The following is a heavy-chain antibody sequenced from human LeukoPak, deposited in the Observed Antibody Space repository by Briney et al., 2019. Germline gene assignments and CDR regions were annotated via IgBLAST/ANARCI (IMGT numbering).Heavy chain of an antibody. Sequence: GGFLRLSCAASGFTFSSYSMNWVRQAQGKGLEWVSSISSSSSYIYYADSVKGRFTISRDNAKNSLYLQMNSLRAEDTAVYYCARDLFTGDRGYYFDYWGQGTLVTVSS. CDR2: ISSSSSYI. CDR3: ARDLFTGDRGYYFDY. CDR1: GFTFSSYS. D-gene: IGHD7-27*01. V-gene: IGHV3-21*01. J-gene: IGHJ4*02.